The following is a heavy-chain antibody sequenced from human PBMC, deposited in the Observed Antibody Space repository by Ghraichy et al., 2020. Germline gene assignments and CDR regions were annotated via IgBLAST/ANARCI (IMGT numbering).Heavy chain of an antibody. CDR2: ISYDGSNK. Sequence: GGSLRLSCAASGFTFSSYGMHWVRQAPGKGLEWVAVISYDGSNKYYADSVKGRFTISRDNSKNTLYLQMNSLRAEDTAVYYCAKDRRIAVAGRYYYYYGMDVWGQGTTVTVSS. J-gene: IGHJ6*02. V-gene: IGHV3-30*18. D-gene: IGHD6-19*01. CDR1: GFTFSSYG. CDR3: AKDRRIAVAGRYYYYYGMDV.